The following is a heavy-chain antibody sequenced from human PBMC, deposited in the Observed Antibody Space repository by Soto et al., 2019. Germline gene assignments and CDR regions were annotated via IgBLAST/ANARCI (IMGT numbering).Heavy chain of an antibody. D-gene: IGHD1-26*01. Sequence: QVQLVESGGGVVQPGRSLRLSCAASGFTFSSYGMHWVRQAPGKGLEWVAVIWYDGSNKYYADSVKGRFTISRDNSKNTLYLQMNSLRAEDTAVYYCWLGGSNSVDYWGQGTLVTVSS. CDR2: IWYDGSNK. CDR1: GFTFSSYG. CDR3: WLGGSNSVDY. V-gene: IGHV3-33*01. J-gene: IGHJ4*02.